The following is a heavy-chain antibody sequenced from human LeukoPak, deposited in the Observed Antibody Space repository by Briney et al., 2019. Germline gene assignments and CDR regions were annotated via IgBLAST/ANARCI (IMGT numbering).Heavy chain of an antibody. D-gene: IGHD1-26*01. CDR2: FDPEDGET. CDR3: ATVLRGSYLGGSYFDY. V-gene: IGHV1-24*01. Sequence: ASVKVSCKVSGYTLTELSMHWVRQAPGKGLEWMGGFDPEDGETIYAQKFQGRVTMTEDTSTDTAYMELSSLRSEDTAVYYCATVLRGSYLGGSYFDYWGQGTLVTVSS. CDR1: GYTLTELS. J-gene: IGHJ4*02.